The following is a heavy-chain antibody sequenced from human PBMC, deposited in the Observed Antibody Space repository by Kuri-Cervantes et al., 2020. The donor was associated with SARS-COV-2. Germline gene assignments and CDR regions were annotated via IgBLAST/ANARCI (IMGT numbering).Heavy chain of an antibody. CDR3: ASGLHWNYGTYYFYYYMDV. V-gene: IGHV5-51*01. J-gene: IGHJ6*03. D-gene: IGHD1-7*01. CDR1: GYNFGSHW. CDR2: IYPDESDP. Sequence: KVSCKGSGYNFGSHWSVWVRQKPGGGLEWMGFIYPDESDPRYSPSFRGQVPISAVKSISTDYLQWSRLKASETARYYCASGLHWNYGTYYFYYYMDVWGKGTTVTVSS.